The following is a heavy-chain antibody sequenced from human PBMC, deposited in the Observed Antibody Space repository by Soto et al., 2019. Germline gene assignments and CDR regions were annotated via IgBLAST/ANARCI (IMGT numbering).Heavy chain of an antibody. Sequence: PSETLSLTCTVSGGSISSSSYYWGWIRQPPGKGLEWIGSIYYSGSTYYNPSLKSRVTISVDTSKNQFSLKLSSVTAADTAVYNWVTVSGLDCDSDNWGQGTLVTVSS. V-gene: IGHV4-39*01. D-gene: IGHD2-21*01. J-gene: IGHJ4*02. CDR3: VTVSGLDCDSDN. CDR2: IYYSGST. CDR1: GGSISSSSYY.